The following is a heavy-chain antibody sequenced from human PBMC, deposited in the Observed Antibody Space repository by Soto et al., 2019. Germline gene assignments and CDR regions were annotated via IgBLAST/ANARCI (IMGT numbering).Heavy chain of an antibody. CDR1: GFTFSSYW. Sequence: GGSLRLSCAASGFTFSSYWMSWVRQAPGKGLEWVANIKEDGSEKYYVDSVKGRFTISRDNAKNSLFLQMNSLKAEDTAVYYCVRVGRLGGYWGQGTLVTVSS. CDR3: VRVGRLGGY. J-gene: IGHJ4*02. CDR2: IKEDGSEK. D-gene: IGHD3-16*01. V-gene: IGHV3-7*03.